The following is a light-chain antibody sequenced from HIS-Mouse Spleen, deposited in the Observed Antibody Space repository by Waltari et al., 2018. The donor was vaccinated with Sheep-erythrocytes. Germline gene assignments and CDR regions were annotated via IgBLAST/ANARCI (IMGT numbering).Light chain of an antibody. V-gene: IGLV2-11*02. Sequence: QSALTQPRPVSGSPGQSVTISCTGTSSDVGGYNHVSWYQQHPGKAPKLRIYDVSKRPSGVPDRFSGSKSGNTASLTISGLQAEDEADYYCCSYAGSYNHVFATGTKVTVL. CDR1: SSDVGGYNH. CDR3: CSYAGSYNHV. CDR2: DVS. J-gene: IGLJ1*01.